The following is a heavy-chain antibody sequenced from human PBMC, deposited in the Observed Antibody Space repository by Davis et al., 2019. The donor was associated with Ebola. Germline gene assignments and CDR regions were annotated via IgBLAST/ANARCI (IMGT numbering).Heavy chain of an antibody. CDR2: IGNDGVRT. Sequence: GESLKIPCAASGFTFNTYYMHWVRQPPGKGLVWVSRIGNDGVRTDYADSVKGRFTISRDNAKNSIYLHMNSLRDEDTAVYYCARDRPYYDPSAYHPFGAFDVWGLGTMVTISS. V-gene: IGHV3-74*01. D-gene: IGHD3-16*01. CDR3: ARDRPYYDPSAYHPFGAFDV. J-gene: IGHJ3*01. CDR1: GFTFNTYY.